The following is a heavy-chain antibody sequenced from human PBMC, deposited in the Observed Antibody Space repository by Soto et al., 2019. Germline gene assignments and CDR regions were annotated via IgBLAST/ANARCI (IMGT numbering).Heavy chain of an antibody. CDR1: GYTFTSYA. CDR3: AREESYSNYGFDY. Sequence: ASVKVSCKASGYTFTSYAMHWVRQAPGQRLEWMGWINAGNGNTKYSQKFQGRVTITRDTSASTAYMELSSLRSEDTAVYYCAREESYSNYGFDYWGQGTLVTVSS. V-gene: IGHV1-3*01. CDR2: INAGNGNT. D-gene: IGHD4-4*01. J-gene: IGHJ4*02.